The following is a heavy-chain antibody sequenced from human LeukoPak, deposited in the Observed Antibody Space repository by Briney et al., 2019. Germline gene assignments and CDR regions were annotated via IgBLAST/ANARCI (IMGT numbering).Heavy chain of an antibody. CDR2: ISAYNGNT. CDR3: ARGLSTMVRGRKPALNWFDP. Sequence: GASVKVSCKASGYTFTSYGISWVRQAPGQGLEWMGWISAYNGNTNYAQKLQGRVTMTTDTSTSTAYMELRSLRSDDTAVYYCARGLSTMVRGRKPALNWFDPWGQGTLVTVSS. V-gene: IGHV1-18*01. CDR1: GYTFTSYG. D-gene: IGHD3-10*01. J-gene: IGHJ5*02.